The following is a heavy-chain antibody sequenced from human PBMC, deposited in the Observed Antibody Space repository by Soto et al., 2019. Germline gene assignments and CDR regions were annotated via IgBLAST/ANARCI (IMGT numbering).Heavy chain of an antibody. CDR3: ATGYCRSDNCHFTH. V-gene: IGHV3-48*02. D-gene: IGHD2-2*03. J-gene: IGHJ4*02. CDR1: RFNFNTYT. Sequence: DVQLVESGGGLVKPGGSLRLSCAASRFNFNTYTMTWVRQAPGKGLEWVSYISGSSETIYYADSVKGRFTISRDNAKNSLYLQMNSLRDEETAVYYCATGYCRSDNCHFTHWGQGTLVTVSS. CDR2: ISGSSETI.